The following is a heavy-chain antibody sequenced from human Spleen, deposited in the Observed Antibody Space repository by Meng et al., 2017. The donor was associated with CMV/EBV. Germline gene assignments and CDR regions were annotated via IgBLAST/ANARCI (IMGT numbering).Heavy chain of an antibody. CDR1: SGTCSNQA. CDR2: ISHTEGRA. V-gene: IGHV1-69*05. D-gene: IGHD1-26*01. CDR3: ARGPYSGTFQS. Sequence: KGASGTCSNQAIRGDRQAQGQGLEWMGGISHTEGRANYEQRFQVRVKITTDESTITAYMELSSLRAEDTAVYYCARGPYSGTFQSWGQGTLVTVSS. J-gene: IGHJ5*02.